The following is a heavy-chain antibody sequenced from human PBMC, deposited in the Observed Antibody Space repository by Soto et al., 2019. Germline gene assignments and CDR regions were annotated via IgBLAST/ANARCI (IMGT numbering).Heavy chain of an antibody. J-gene: IGHJ5*02. Sequence: SVKVSCKSSGGTFGSDAITWVRQAPGQGLEWVGRIIPIFGTTNYAQNLQGRVTISADKSTLTSYMELHSLTSDDTALYYCARDRTDSGYYTNWLDPWGQGTQVTVSS. CDR3: ARDRTDSGYYTNWLDP. D-gene: IGHD3-22*01. CDR2: IIPIFGTT. CDR1: GGTFGSDA. V-gene: IGHV1-69*06.